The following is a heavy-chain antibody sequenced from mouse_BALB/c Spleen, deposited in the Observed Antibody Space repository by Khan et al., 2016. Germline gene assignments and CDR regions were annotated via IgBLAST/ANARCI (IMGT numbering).Heavy chain of an antibody. Sequence: EVELVESGGDLVKPGGSLKLSCAASGFTFSSYGMSWVRQTPDKRLEWVATISSGGSYTYYPDSVKGRFTISRDNAKNTLYLQMSSLKSEDTAMYYCASHVTTVVADYWGQGTTLTVSS. V-gene: IGHV5-6*01. CDR1: GFTFSSYG. CDR2: ISSGGSYT. D-gene: IGHD1-1*01. J-gene: IGHJ2*01. CDR3: ASHVTTVVADY.